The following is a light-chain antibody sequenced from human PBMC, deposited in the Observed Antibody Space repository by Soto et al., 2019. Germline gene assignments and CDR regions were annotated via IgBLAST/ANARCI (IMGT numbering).Light chain of an antibody. Sequence: QCLLTQPRSVSGSRGQSVTISCTGTISDVVGYNYVSWYQQHPGKAPKLMIYDVSKRPSGVPDRFSGSKSGNTASLTISGLQAEDEADYYRCSYAGSYTYVFGTGTKVTVL. CDR1: ISDVVGYNY. J-gene: IGLJ1*01. V-gene: IGLV2-11*01. CDR2: DVS. CDR3: CSYAGSYTYV.